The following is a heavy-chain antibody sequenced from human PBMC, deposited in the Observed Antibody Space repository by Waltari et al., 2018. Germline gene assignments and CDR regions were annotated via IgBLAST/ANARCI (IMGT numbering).Heavy chain of an antibody. CDR1: GYTFTSYA. Sequence: QVQLVQSGAEVKKPGASVKVSCKASGYTFTSYAMHWVRQAPGQRLEWMGGIIPIFGTANYAQKFQGRVTITTDESTSTAYMELSSLRAEDTAVYYCARVGSTYCGGDWPDGTDGCGFDIWGQGTMVTVSS. J-gene: IGHJ3*02. CDR3: ARVGSTYCGGDWPDGTDGCGFDI. V-gene: IGHV1-69*05. CDR2: IIPIFGTA. D-gene: IGHD2-21*01.